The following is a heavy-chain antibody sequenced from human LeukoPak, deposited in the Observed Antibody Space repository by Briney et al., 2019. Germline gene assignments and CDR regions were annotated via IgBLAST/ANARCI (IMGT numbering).Heavy chain of an antibody. CDR2: ISYDGSNK. CDR3: AGLYYYDSSGYYYYYGMDV. D-gene: IGHD3-22*01. V-gene: IGHV3-30-3*01. Sequence: GGSLRLSCAASGFTFSSYAMHWVRQAPGKGLEWVAVISYDGSNKYYADSVKGRFTISRDNSKNTLYLQMNSLRAEDTAVYYCAGLYYYDSSGYYYYYGMDVWGQGTTVTVSS. J-gene: IGHJ6*02. CDR1: GFTFSSYA.